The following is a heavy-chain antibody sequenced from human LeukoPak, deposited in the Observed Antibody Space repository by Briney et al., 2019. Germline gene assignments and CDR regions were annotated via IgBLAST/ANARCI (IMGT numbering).Heavy chain of an antibody. CDR1: GFTFGDYA. J-gene: IGHJ4*02. CDR3: TRTSITIFGVVEN. Sequence: GGSLRLSCTASGFTFGDYAMSWFRQAPGKGLEWVGFIRSKAYGGTTEYAASVKGRFTISRDDSKSIAYLQMNSLKTEDTAVYYCTRTSITIFGVVENWGQGTLVTVSS. V-gene: IGHV3-49*03. CDR2: IRSKAYGGTT. D-gene: IGHD3-3*01.